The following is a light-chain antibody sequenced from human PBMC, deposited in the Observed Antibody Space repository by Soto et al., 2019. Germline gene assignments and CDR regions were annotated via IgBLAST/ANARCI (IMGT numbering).Light chain of an antibody. CDR2: SAS. CDR1: QGISSR. CDR3: QQSNSFPLT. Sequence: DIQMTQSPSSVSASVGDRVTITCRASQGISSRLAWYQQKPGKAPNLLIYSASSLQSGVPSRFSGSGSETDFTITIGSLQPEDFATYYWQQSNSFPLTFGGATKVEI. J-gene: IGKJ4*01. V-gene: IGKV1-12*01.